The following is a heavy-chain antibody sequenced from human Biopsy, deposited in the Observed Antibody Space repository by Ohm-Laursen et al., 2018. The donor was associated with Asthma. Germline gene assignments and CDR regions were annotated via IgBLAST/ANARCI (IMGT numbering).Heavy chain of an antibody. CDR1: GGSISNFY. CDR3: AREVGTTYVDDVIRYFDL. CDR2: IYYSGST. J-gene: IGHJ2*01. V-gene: IGHV4-59*01. D-gene: IGHD4-11*01. Sequence: SETLSLTCTVSGGSISNFYWSWIRPPPGKGLEWIGYIYYSGSTNYNPSLKSRFTISVDTSKNQFSLKLSSVTAANPAVYYCAREVGTTYVDDVIRYFDLWGRGTLVTVSS.